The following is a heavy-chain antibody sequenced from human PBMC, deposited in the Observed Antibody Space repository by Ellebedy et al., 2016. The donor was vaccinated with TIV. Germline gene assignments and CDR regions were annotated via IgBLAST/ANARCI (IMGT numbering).Heavy chain of an antibody. Sequence: AASVKVSCKASGGTFSSYAISWVRQAPGHGLEWMGEIIPIFGTANYAQKYQGRVTITADKSTSTAYMELSSLRSEDTAVYYCARDLTRFPGDYYYGMDVWGQGTTGTVSS. V-gene: IGHV1-69*06. CDR2: IIPIFGTA. J-gene: IGHJ6*02. CDR1: GGTFSSYA. CDR3: ARDLTRFPGDYYYGMDV. D-gene: IGHD4/OR15-4a*01.